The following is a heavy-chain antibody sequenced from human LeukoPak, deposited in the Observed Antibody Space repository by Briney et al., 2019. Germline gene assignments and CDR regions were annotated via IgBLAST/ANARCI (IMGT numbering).Heavy chain of an antibody. J-gene: IGHJ3*02. V-gene: IGHV3-23*01. CDR2: ISGSGGST. Sequence: GGSLRLSCAASGFTFSSYAMSWVRQAPGKGLEWVSAISGSGGSTYYADSVKGRFTISRDNSKNTLYLQMNSLRAEGTAVYYCAKSQSGSVDAFHIWGQGTMVTVSS. CDR1: GFTFSSYA. D-gene: IGHD3-10*01. CDR3: AKSQSGSVDAFHI.